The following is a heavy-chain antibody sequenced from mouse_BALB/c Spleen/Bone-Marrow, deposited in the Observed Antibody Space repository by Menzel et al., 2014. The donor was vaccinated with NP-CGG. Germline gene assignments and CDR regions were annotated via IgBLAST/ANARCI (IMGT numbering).Heavy chain of an antibody. CDR3: RAYYRYDGYAMDC. V-gene: IGHV1-15*01. CDR1: GYTFTDYE. J-gene: IGHJ4*01. Sequence: QVQLKESGAELVRPGASVMPSCKVPGYTFTDYEMHWVKQTPVHGLEWIGAIDPETGGTAYNQKFKGKATLTADKSSSTAYMELRSLTSEDSAVYYCRAYYRYDGYAMDCWGQGTSVPVSS. CDR2: IDPETGGT. D-gene: IGHD2-14*01.